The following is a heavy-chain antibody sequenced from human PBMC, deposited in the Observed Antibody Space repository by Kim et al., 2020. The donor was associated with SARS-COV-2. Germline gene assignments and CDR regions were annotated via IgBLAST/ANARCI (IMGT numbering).Heavy chain of an antibody. CDR3: AREIDIAAAGIDY. Sequence: YGNSEKCRYTMPRDNDKNSLYMQMNSLRVEDTAVYYCAREIDIAAAGIDYWGQGTLVTVSS. D-gene: IGHD6-13*01. V-gene: IGHV3-21*01. J-gene: IGHJ4*02.